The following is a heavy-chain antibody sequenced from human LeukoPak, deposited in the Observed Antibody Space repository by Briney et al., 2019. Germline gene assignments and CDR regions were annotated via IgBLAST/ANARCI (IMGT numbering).Heavy chain of an antibody. V-gene: IGHV3-48*01. CDR1: GITFRIYS. CDR2: ISSSSATM. CDR3: AREYCSGGSCYQDY. D-gene: IGHD2-15*01. Sequence: GGSLRLSCVASGITFRIYSMNWVRQAPGKGLEWVSSISSSSATMYYADSVRGRFTISRDNSKNTLYLQMNSLRAEDTAVYYCAREYCSGGSCYQDYWGQGTLVTVSS. J-gene: IGHJ4*02.